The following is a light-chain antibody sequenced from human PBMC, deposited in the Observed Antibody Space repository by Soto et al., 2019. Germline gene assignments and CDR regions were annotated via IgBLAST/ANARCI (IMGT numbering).Light chain of an antibody. V-gene: IGKV1-39*01. J-gene: IGKJ1*01. CDR1: QTIPKF. CDR2: DTS. Sequence: DIQMTQSPSSLSASVGDTVTITCRASQTIPKFLNWYQQRPGAAPKLLIYDTSNLQSGVPSRFGGSGSGTTFTLTISNLQPEDFATYFCQQSYSTLRTFGPGTKV. CDR3: QQSYSTLRT.